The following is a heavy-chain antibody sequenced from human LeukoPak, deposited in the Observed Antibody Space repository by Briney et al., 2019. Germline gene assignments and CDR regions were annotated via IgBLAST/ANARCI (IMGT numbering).Heavy chain of an antibody. Sequence: GGSLRLSCAASGFTFSSYAMSWVRQAPGKGLEWVSALSGSGGSTYYADSVRGRFTISRDNSKNTLYLQMNGLGAEDTAVYYCAKDQQWLVRDYFDYWGQGTLVTVSS. CDR2: LSGSGGST. J-gene: IGHJ4*02. CDR3: AKDQQWLVRDYFDY. V-gene: IGHV3-23*01. CDR1: GFTFSSYA. D-gene: IGHD6-19*01.